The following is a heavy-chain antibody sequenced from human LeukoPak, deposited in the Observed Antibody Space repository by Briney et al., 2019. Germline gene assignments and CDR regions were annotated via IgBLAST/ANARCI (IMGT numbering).Heavy chain of an antibody. V-gene: IGHV3-48*03. CDR3: ARASTFGGVTNDY. J-gene: IGHJ4*02. CDR1: GFTFSSYE. CDR2: ISSSGSTI. Sequence: GGSLRLSCAASGFTFSSYEMNWVRQAPGKGLEWVSYISSSGSTIYYADSVKGRFTISRDNAKNSLYLQMNSLRAEDSAVYYCARASTFGGVTNDYWGQGTLVTVYS. D-gene: IGHD3-16*01.